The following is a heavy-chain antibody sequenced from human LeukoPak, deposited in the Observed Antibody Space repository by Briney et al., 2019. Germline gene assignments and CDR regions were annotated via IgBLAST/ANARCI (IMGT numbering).Heavy chain of an antibody. CDR1: GFTFSSYW. V-gene: IGHV3-7*03. D-gene: IGHD3-22*01. J-gene: IGHJ4*02. CDR2: IKQDGSEK. CDR3: ARDKGDYDSSGSLFVF. Sequence: PGRSLRLSCAASGFTFSSYWMSWVRQAPRKGLEWVANIKQDGSEKYYVDSVKGRFTISRDNAKNSLYLQMNYLRAEDTAVYYCARDKGDYDSSGSLFVFGGQGTLVTVSS.